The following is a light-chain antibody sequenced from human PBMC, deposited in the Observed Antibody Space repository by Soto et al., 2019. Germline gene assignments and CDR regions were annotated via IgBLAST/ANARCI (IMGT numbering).Light chain of an antibody. V-gene: IGKV3-20*01. J-gene: IGKJ1*01. CDR3: QQYSTSPT. CDR1: QSVSSNY. Sequence: EILLTQSPGTLSLSPGERATLSCRASQSVSSNYLAWYQQKPGQAPRLLFYGASSRATGIPDRFSGSGSGTDFTLTTSRLEPEDFAVYYCQQYSTSPTFGQGTKVEIK. CDR2: GAS.